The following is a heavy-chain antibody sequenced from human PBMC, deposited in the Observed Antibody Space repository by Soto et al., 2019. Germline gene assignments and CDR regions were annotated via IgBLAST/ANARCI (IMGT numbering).Heavy chain of an antibody. V-gene: IGHV4-61*08. CDR2: IYYSGST. CDR1: GGSISSGGYY. D-gene: IGHD3-16*01. J-gene: IGHJ4*02. Sequence: TCTVSGGSISSGGYYWSWIRQPPGKGLEWIGYIYYSGSTNYNPSLKSRVTISVDTSKNQFSLKLSSVTAADTAVYYCARDQRGSGDEYYFDYWGQGTLVTVSS. CDR3: ARDQRGSGDEYYFDY.